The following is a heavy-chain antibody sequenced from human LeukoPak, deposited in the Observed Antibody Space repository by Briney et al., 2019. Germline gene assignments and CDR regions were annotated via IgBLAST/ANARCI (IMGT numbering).Heavy chain of an antibody. V-gene: IGHV3-74*01. Sequence: PGGSLRLSCAASGFSLRNYWMHWVRQAPGKGLVWVSRIRSDGSFKNYADSVKGRFTISRDNAKNTLYLQMNSLRAEDTAVYYCVRRDGYKPWDYNGMDVWGQGTTVTVSS. CDR2: IRSDGSFK. J-gene: IGHJ6*02. CDR1: GFSLRNYW. CDR3: VRRDGYKPWDYNGMDV. D-gene: IGHD5-24*01.